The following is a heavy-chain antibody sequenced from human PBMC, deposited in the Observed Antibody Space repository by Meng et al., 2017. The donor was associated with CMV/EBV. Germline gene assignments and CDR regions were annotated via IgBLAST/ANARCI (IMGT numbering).Heavy chain of an antibody. J-gene: IGHJ4*02. Sequence: GESLKISCAASGFTFSSYSMNWVRQAPGKGLEWVSSITTGSSHMYYADSVKGRFTISRDNAKKSLYLQMNSLRAEDTAVYYCARDQWREIDYWGQGTLVTSPQ. CDR3: ARDQWREIDY. CDR1: GFTFSSYS. V-gene: IGHV3-21*01. CDR2: ITTGSSHM. D-gene: IGHD6-19*01.